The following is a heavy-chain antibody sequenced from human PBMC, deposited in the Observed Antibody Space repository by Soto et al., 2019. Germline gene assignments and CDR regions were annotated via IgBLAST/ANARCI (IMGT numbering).Heavy chain of an antibody. CDR3: ARGELVAGTPWFDP. Sequence: GGSLRLSCAASGFSFRNYAIQWVRQAPGKGLEWVALVSDDGNNKYYGDSVKGRFTISRDNSRNTLYLEMNSLRPEDTAVYYCARGELVAGTPWFDPWGQGTLVTVSS. J-gene: IGHJ5*02. CDR1: GFSFRNYA. V-gene: IGHV3-30-3*01. CDR2: VSDDGNNK. D-gene: IGHD6-19*01.